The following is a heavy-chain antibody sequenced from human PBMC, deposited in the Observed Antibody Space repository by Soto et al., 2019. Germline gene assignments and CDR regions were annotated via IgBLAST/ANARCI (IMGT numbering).Heavy chain of an antibody. J-gene: IGHJ5*01. Sequence: QVQLVQSGAEVKKPGASAKVSCKDSGYTFIVYYMHWVRQAPGQGLEWMGWINPNSGGTSSAQKFQGRVTMTRDTSITTAYMELSSLRFDDTAVYYCARSPGSAGWYDFWGQGTLVTVSS. CDR1: GYTFIVYY. D-gene: IGHD6-13*01. V-gene: IGHV1-2*02. CDR3: ARSPGSAGWYDF. CDR2: INPNSGGT.